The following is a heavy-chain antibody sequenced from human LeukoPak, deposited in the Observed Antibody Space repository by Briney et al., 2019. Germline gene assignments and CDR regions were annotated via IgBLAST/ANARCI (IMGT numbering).Heavy chain of an antibody. CDR3: ARQEGRIVVVVAATYYFDY. Sequence: PSETLSLTCTVSGGSISSSSYYWGWIRQPPGKGLEWIGSIYYSGSTYYNPSLKSRVTISVDTSKNQFSLKLSSVTAADTAVYYCARQEGRIVVVVAATYYFDYWGQGTLVTVSS. CDR2: IYYSGST. V-gene: IGHV4-39*01. J-gene: IGHJ4*02. CDR1: GGSISSSSYY. D-gene: IGHD2-15*01.